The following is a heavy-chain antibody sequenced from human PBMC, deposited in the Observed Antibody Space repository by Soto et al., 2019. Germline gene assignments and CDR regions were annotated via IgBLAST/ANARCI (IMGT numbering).Heavy chain of an antibody. CDR1: GGSFSGYY. D-gene: IGHD5-18*01. CDR3: AKDSYGASMSN. Sequence: QVQLQQWGAGLLKPSETLSLTCAVYGGSFSGYYWSWIRQPPGKGLEWIGEINHSVSTNYNPSLKSRVTISVDTSKNQFSLKLSSVTAADTAVYYCAKDSYGASMSNWGQGTLVTVSS. J-gene: IGHJ4*02. V-gene: IGHV4-34*01. CDR2: INHSVST.